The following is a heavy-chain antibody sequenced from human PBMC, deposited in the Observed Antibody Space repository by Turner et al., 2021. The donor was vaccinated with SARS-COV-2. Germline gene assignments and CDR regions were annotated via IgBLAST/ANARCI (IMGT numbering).Heavy chain of an antibody. CDR3: ARGGGYSYGALDY. V-gene: IGHV4-34*01. CDR1: GGSFSGYY. Sequence: QVQLQQWGAGLLKPSETLSFTCAVYGGSFSGYYWSWIRQPPGKGLEWIGEINHSGSTNYNPSLKSRVTISVDTSKNQFSLNLSSVTAADTAVYYCARGGGYSYGALDYWGQGTLVTVSS. CDR2: INHSGST. D-gene: IGHD5-18*01. J-gene: IGHJ4*02.